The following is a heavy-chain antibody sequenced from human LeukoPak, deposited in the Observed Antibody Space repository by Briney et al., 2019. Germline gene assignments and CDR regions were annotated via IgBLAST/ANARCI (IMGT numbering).Heavy chain of an antibody. V-gene: IGHV3-53*01. J-gene: IGHJ4*02. Sequence: GGPLRLSCTVSGFTVSSNSMSWVRQAPGKGLEWVSFIYSGTIHYSDSVKGRFTISRDNSKNTLYLQMNSLRAEDTAVYYCARRAGAYSHPYGYWGQGTLVTVSS. CDR2: IYSGTI. CDR3: ARRAGAYSHPYGY. CDR1: GFTVSSNS. D-gene: IGHD4/OR15-4a*01.